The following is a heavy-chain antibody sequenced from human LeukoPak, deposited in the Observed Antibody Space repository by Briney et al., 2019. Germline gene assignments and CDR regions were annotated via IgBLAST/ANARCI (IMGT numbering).Heavy chain of an antibody. CDR3: ARIQYCSSSSCYYPFDH. J-gene: IGHJ4*02. CDR1: GLTFSSYW. CDR2: IHSTGIT. V-gene: IGHV4-59*01. D-gene: IGHD2-2*01. Sequence: GSLRLSCVASGLTFSSYWMSWVRQAPGKGLEWIGYIHSTGITIYNPSLKSRVIISLDTSKNQFSLQLDSVTAADTAVYYCARIQYCSSSSCYYPFDHWGQGTLVTVSS.